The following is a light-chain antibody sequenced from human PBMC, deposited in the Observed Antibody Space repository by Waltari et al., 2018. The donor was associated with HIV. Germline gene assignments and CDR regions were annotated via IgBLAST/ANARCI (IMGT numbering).Light chain of an antibody. CDR3: QQYSIDFYT. J-gene: IGKJ2*01. Sequence: DIQMTQSPSTLSASVGDRVTITCRASQNISSWLAWYQQKPGKAPKLLIYKASTLHFGVPRRFSGSGSGTEFTLTITSLQLDDFATYYCQQYSIDFYTFGQGTKLEIK. CDR2: KAS. CDR1: QNISSW. V-gene: IGKV1-5*03.